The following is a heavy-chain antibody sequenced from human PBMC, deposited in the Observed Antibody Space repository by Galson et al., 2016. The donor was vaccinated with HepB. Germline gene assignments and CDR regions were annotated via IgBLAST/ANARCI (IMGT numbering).Heavy chain of an antibody. Sequence: SLRLSCAASGFTLSDYHMSWIRQTPRKGLEWISYINYNLNTNYADSVKGRFTISRDNAKKSVYLQMNRLRAEDTAVYYCARVLGYYYGMDVWGQGTTVTVSS. D-gene: IGHD7-27*01. V-gene: IGHV3-11*05. CDR3: ARVLGYYYGMDV. CDR1: GFTLSDYH. CDR2: INYNLNT. J-gene: IGHJ6*02.